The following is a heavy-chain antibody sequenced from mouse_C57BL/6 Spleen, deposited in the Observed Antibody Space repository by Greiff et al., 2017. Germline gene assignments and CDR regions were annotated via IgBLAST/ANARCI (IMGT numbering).Heavy chain of an antibody. V-gene: IGHV5-15*01. CDR2: ISNLAYSI. J-gene: IGHJ4*01. CDR3: ARDLDAMDY. CDR1: GFSFSDYG. D-gene: IGHD2-10*02. Sequence: EVQLVESGGGLVQPGGSLKLSCAASGFSFSDYGMAWVRQAPRKGPEWVAFISNLAYSIYYADTVTGRFTISRENAKNTRYLEMSSLRSEDTAMYYCARDLDAMDYWGQGTSVTVSS.